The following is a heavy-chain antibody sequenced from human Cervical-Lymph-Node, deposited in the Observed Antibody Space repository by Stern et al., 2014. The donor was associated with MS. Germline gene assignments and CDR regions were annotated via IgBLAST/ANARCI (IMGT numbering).Heavy chain of an antibody. CDR3: ARVKGLGAPGLGWGPKTHYYYYAMDV. Sequence: QVQLQESGPGLVKPSETLSLTCTVSGGSISSVNYYWGWIRQPPGKGLECIGTTSYNGFTYYKPSLKSRVTISVDMPNNQFSLRRSSVTAADTAVYFCARVKGLGAPGLGWGPKTHYYYYAMDVWGLGTTVTVSS. J-gene: IGHJ6*02. CDR1: GGSISSVNYY. D-gene: IGHD3-16*01. CDR2: TSYNGFT. V-gene: IGHV4-39*02.